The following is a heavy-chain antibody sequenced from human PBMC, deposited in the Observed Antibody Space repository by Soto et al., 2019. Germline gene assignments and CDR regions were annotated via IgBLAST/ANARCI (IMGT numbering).Heavy chain of an antibody. J-gene: IGHJ6*02. CDR3: ARDRYSDYYGMDV. Sequence: QVQLQQWGAGLLKPSETLSLTCAVYGGSFSGYYWSWIRQPPGKGLEWIGEINHSGSTNYKPSLKSRVTISVDTSKNQFSLKLSSVTAADTAVYYCARDRYSDYYGMDVCGLGTTVTVSS. V-gene: IGHV4-34*01. CDR2: INHSGST. CDR1: GGSFSGYY.